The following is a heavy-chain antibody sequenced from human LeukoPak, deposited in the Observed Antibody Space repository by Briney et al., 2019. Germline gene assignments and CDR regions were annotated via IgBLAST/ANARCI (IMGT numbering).Heavy chain of an antibody. CDR3: ARVPGDY. J-gene: IGHJ4*02. Sequence: GGSLRLSCTTSGFTFSSYRMNWVRQAPGKGLEWVSSISSSTNYIYYADSVKGRFTISRYNAKNSLYLQMNSLRAEDTAVYYCARVPGDYWGQGTLVTVPS. V-gene: IGHV3-21*01. CDR1: GFTFSSYR. CDR2: ISSSTNYI.